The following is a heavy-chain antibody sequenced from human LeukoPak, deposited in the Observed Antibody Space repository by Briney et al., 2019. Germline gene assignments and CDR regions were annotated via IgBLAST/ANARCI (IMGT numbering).Heavy chain of an antibody. Sequence: SETLSLTCTVSGGSISSYYWSWLRQPPGKGLEWIGYIYYSGSTNYNPSLKSRVTISVDTSKNQFSLKLSSVTAADTAVYYCARGIYYYGSGSYSSPGDYYYYMDVWGKGTTVTISS. D-gene: IGHD3-10*01. CDR1: GGSISSYY. CDR2: IYYSGST. J-gene: IGHJ6*03. CDR3: ARGIYYYGSGSYSSPGDYYYYMDV. V-gene: IGHV4-59*01.